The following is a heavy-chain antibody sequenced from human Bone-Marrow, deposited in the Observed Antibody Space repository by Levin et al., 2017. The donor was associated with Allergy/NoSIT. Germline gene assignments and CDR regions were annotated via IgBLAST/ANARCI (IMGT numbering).Heavy chain of an antibody. CDR3: AKDVYCDTAGCYRGAFDI. Sequence: GESLKISCVASGFTFSTYAMSWVRQAPGKGLEWVSGITGSGGNTYYADSVKGRFTISRDNSKNTLYLQMNSLRAEDTAAYYCAKDVYCDTAGCYRGAFDIWGQGTVVTVSS. CDR1: GFTFSTYA. D-gene: IGHD2-2*01. V-gene: IGHV3-23*01. CDR2: ITGSGGNT. J-gene: IGHJ3*02.